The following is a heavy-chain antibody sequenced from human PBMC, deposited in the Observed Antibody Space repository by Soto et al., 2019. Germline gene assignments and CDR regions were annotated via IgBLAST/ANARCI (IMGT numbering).Heavy chain of an antibody. CDR2: INHSGST. V-gene: IGHV4-34*01. CDR1: GGSFSGYY. Sequence: SETLSLTCAVYGGSFSGYYWSWIRQPPGKGLEWIGEINHSGSTNYNPSLKSRVTISVDTSKNQFSLKLSSVTAADTAVYYCARYFWSGYHTSPRYYFDYWGQGTLVTVSS. CDR3: ARYFWSGYHTSPRYYFDY. D-gene: IGHD3-3*01. J-gene: IGHJ4*02.